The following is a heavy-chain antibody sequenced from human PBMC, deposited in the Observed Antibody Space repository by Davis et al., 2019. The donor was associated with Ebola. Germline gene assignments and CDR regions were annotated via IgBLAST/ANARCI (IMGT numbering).Heavy chain of an antibody. Sequence: AASVKVSCKASGGTFSSYAISWVRQAPGQGLEWMGGIIPIFGTANYAQKFQGRVTMTRDTSTSTVYMELSSLRSEDTAVYYCARRDLVITYGMDVWGQGTTVTVSS. J-gene: IGHJ6*02. V-gene: IGHV1-69*05. CDR2: IIPIFGTA. D-gene: IGHD3-3*01. CDR1: GGTFSSYA. CDR3: ARRDLVITYGMDV.